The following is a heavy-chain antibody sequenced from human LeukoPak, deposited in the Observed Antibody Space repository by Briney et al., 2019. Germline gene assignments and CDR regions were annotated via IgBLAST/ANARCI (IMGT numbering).Heavy chain of an antibody. CDR1: GASISSHY. V-gene: IGHV4-59*11. CDR2: TYYRWST. D-gene: IGHD3-3*01. Sequence: PSETLSLTCTVSGASISSHYWTWIRQPPGKRLEWVGHTYYRWSTYYNPSLESRVTISVDPSKNQFSLTLNSVDAADTAVYYCASARGEGWSRYYPLFDYWGQGTLVTVSA. J-gene: IGHJ4*02. CDR3: ASARGEGWSRYYPLFDY.